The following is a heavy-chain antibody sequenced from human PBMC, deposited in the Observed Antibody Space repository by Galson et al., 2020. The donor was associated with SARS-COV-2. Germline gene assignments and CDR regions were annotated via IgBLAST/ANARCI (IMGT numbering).Heavy chain of an antibody. CDR1: GGSISSGSYY. J-gene: IGHJ4*02. V-gene: IGHV4-61*02. CDR2: IYTSGST. Sequence: SETLSLTCTVSGGSISSGSYYWSWIRQPAGKGLEWIGRIYTSGSTNYNPSLKSRVTISEDTSKNQFSLKLSSVTAAVTAVYYCARESRWELYFDHWGQGTLVTVSS. D-gene: IGHD1-26*01. CDR3: ARESRWELYFDH.